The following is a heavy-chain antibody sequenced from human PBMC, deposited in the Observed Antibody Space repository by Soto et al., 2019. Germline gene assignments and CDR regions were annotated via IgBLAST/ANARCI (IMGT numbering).Heavy chain of an antibody. CDR2: IYYSGST. V-gene: IGHV4-59*01. J-gene: IGHJ4*02. CDR1: GGSISSYY. Sequence: SETLSLTCTVSGGSISSYYWSWIRQPPGKGLEWIGYIYYSGSTNYNPSLKSRVTISVDTSKNQFSLKLSSVTAADTAVYYCARALRRSDFDYWGQGTLVTVSS. CDR3: ARALRRSDFDY. D-gene: IGHD4-17*01.